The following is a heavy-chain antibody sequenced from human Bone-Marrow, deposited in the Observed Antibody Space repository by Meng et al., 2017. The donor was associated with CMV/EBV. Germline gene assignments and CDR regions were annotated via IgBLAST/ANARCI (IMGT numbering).Heavy chain of an antibody. CDR3: ARGGEENPLDF. D-gene: IGHD3-10*01. J-gene: IGHJ4*02. V-gene: IGHV1-18*01. CDR2: IRRNNHDT. CDR1: GYTFTSYV. Sequence: ASVKVSCKASGYTFTSYVINWVRQAPGHGLEWMGWIRRNNHDTAYPQKFKGRVTVSIDTSTSTAYMELTSLTSDGAAVYFCARGGEENPLDFWGQGTLVTVSS.